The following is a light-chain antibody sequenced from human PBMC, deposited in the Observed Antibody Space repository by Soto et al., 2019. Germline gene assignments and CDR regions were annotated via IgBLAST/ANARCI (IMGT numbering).Light chain of an antibody. CDR2: DSN. Sequence: QSVLTQPPSVSAAPGQKVTISCSGSSSNSGNNYVSWYQQLPGTAPKLLIYDSNKRPSGIPDRFSGSKSGTSATLGITGLQTGDEADYYCGTWDSSLSAVVFGGGTKVTVL. CDR1: SSNSGNNY. J-gene: IGLJ2*01. V-gene: IGLV1-51*01. CDR3: GTWDSSLSAVV.